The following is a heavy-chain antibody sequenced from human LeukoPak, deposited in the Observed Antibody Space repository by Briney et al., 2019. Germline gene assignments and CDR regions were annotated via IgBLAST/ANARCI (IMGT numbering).Heavy chain of an antibody. Sequence: SVKVSCKASGGTFSSYAISWVRQAPGQGLEWMGRIIPIFGTANYAQKFQGRVTITTDESTSTAYMELSSLRSEDTAVYYCASDGRYCRGGSCYSYWGQGTLVTVSS. CDR3: ASDGRYCRGGSCYSY. CDR2: IIPIFGTA. V-gene: IGHV1-69*05. CDR1: GGTFSSYA. J-gene: IGHJ4*02. D-gene: IGHD2-15*01.